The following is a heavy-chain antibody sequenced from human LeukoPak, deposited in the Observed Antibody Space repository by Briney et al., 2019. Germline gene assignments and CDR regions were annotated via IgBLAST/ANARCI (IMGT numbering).Heavy chain of an antibody. V-gene: IGHV3-66*01. D-gene: IGHD4-17*01. CDR3: ARDGDYGEGFDP. Sequence: GGSLRLSCAASGFTFSSYWMSWVRQAPGKGLEWVSVIYSGGSTYYADSVKGRFTISRDNSKNTLYLQMNSLRAEDTAVYYCARDGDYGEGFDPWGQGTLVTVSS. CDR2: IYSGGST. J-gene: IGHJ5*02. CDR1: GFTFSSYW.